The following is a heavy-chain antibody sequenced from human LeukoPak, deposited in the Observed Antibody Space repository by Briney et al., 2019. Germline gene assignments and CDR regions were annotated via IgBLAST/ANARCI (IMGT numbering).Heavy chain of an antibody. CDR1: GFTFSSYE. D-gene: IGHD2-2*01. Sequence: GGSLRLSCAASGFTFSSYEMNWVRQAPGKGLEWVSSISSSSSYIYYADSVKGRFTISRDNAKNSLYLQMNSLRAEDTAVYYCARGGVVVPAASDYWGQGTLVTVSS. CDR3: ARGGVVVPAASDY. CDR2: ISSSSSYI. J-gene: IGHJ4*02. V-gene: IGHV3-21*01.